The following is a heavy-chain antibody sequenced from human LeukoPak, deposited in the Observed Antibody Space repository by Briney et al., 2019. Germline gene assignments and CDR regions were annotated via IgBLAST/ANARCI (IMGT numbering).Heavy chain of an antibody. CDR1: GYTFTSYD. V-gene: IGHV1-8*03. J-gene: IGHJ5*02. CDR3: ARAKVSAGRIKDPERSGGSRTLPYNWFDP. CDR2: MNPNSGNT. D-gene: IGHD2-15*01. Sequence: ASVKVSCKASGYTFTSYDINWVRQATGQGLEWMGWMNPNSGNTGYAQKFQGRVTITRNTSISTAYMELSSLRSEDTAVYYCARAKVSAGRIKDPERSGGSRTLPYNWFDPWGQGTLVTVSS.